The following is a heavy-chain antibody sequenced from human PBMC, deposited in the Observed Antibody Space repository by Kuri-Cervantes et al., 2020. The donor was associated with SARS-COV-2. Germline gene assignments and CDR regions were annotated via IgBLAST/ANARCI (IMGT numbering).Heavy chain of an antibody. CDR2: INHSGST. J-gene: IGHJ4*02. Sequence: ESLKISCAVYGGSFSGYYWSWIRQPPGKGLEWIGEINHSGSTNYSPSLQSRVTISVNTSKKQFSLRLNSVTAADTAVYYCARSRPIPGGYCFDYWGLGTLVTVSS. V-gene: IGHV4-34*01. CDR3: ARSRPIPGGYCFDY. D-gene: IGHD2-21*01. CDR1: GGSFSGYY.